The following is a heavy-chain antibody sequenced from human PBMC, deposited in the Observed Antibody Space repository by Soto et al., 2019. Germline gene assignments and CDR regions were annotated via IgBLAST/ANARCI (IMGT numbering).Heavy chain of an antibody. CDR2: IYYSGST. CDR3: ARDDRRYGHAGDY. J-gene: IGHJ4*02. Sequence: SETLSLTCTVSGGSISSGDYYWSWIRQPPGKGLEWIGYIYYSGSTYYNPSLKSRVTISVDTSKNQFSLKLSSVTAADTAVYYCARDDRRYGHAGDYWGQGTLVTVSS. D-gene: IGHD4-17*01. V-gene: IGHV4-30-4*01. CDR1: GGSISSGDYY.